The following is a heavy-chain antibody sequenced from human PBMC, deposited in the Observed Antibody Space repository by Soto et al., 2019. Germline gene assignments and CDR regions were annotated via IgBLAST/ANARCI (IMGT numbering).Heavy chain of an antibody. J-gene: IGHJ6*02. CDR1: GFTVSRSY. CDR3: AKTPYPFHGVDV. CDR2: IYRGDSI. Sequence: GGSLGLSFAAPGFTVSRSYMSWVRQAPGKGLEWVAFIYRGDSINYADPVKGRFTISTDNSKNVLLLQMSSLRADDTAVYYCAKTPYPFHGVDVWGQGTTVTVSS. V-gene: IGHV3-66*01.